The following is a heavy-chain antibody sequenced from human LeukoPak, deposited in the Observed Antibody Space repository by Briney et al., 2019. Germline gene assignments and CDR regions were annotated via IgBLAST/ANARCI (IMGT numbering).Heavy chain of an antibody. CDR3: VRDHYYNSSGYTFGY. Sequence: PSQTLSLTCTVSGVSISSGSYYWSWIRQPAGKGLEWIGRIYTSGSTNYNPSLKSRVTISVDTSKNQFSLKLSSVATADTAVYYCVRDHYYNSSGYTFGYWGQGTLVTVSS. J-gene: IGHJ4*02. CDR2: IYTSGST. CDR1: GVSISSGSYY. D-gene: IGHD3-22*01. V-gene: IGHV4-61*02.